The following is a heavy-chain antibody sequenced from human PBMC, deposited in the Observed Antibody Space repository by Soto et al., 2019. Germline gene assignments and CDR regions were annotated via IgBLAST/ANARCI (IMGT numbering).Heavy chain of an antibody. D-gene: IGHD1-1*01. J-gene: IGHJ6*03. CDR3: ARDYPNWPPGNYMDV. CDR2: ISGYHGNT. V-gene: IGHV1-18*01. Sequence: ASVKVSCKASGYTFSSYGINWVRQAPGQGLEWMGWISGYHGNTNYAQKLQDRVTMTTDTSTSTVYMELRSLRSDDTAVYYCARDYPNWPPGNYMDVWGKGTTVTVSS. CDR1: GYTFSSYG.